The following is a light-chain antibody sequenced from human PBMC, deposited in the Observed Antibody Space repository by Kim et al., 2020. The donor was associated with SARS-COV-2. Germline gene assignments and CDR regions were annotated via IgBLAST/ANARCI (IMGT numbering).Light chain of an antibody. J-gene: IGKJ5*01. CDR2: DAS. Sequence: PGERVPLSCRASQSVSIYLALYQQKPVQAPRLVIYDASNRATGIPARFSGSVSGTDFTLTISSLEAEDFSVYYCQQRKTWPITFGQGTRLEIK. V-gene: IGKV3-11*01. CDR3: QQRKTWPIT. CDR1: QSVSIY.